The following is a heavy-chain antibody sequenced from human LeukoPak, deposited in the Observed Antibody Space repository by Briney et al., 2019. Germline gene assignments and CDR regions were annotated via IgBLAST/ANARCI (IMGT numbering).Heavy chain of an antibody. CDR2: ISGSGGST. Sequence: GGSLRLSCAASGFTFSSYGMSWVRQAPGKGLEWVSAISGSGGSTYYADSVKGRFTISRDNSKNTLYLQMNSLRAEDTAVYYCASPTIAQGAFDIWGQGTLVTVSS. CDR1: GFTFSSYG. V-gene: IGHV3-23*01. J-gene: IGHJ3*02. D-gene: IGHD3-9*01. CDR3: ASPTIAQGAFDI.